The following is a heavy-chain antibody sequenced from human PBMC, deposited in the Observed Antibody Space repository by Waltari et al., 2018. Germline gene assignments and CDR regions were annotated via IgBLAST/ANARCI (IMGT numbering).Heavy chain of an antibody. Sequence: QVQLQEWGPGLVKPSETLSLSCAVSGYSISSGYYWGWIRQPPGKGLEWIGSLHPSVGTYYNPSLKTRVTISVDTSKIQFSLKLSSVTAADTAVYYCARPRFEVGFDYWGQGTLVTVSS. CDR3: ARPRFEVGFDY. CDR2: LHPSVGT. CDR1: GYSISSGYY. V-gene: IGHV4-38-2*01. J-gene: IGHJ4*02. D-gene: IGHD3-10*01.